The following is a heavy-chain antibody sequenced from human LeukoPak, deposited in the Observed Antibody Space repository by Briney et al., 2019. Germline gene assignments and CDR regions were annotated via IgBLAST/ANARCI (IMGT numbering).Heavy chain of an antibody. D-gene: IGHD6-6*01. CDR3: VKGVSTRPLYYFDY. Sequence: GGSLRLSCAASGFTFSSYAMNWVRHAPGKGLEWVSVISASGASTYNADSVKGRFTISRDNSKNTLYLQMNSLRVEDTALYFCVKGVSTRPLYYFDYWGQGTLVTVSS. J-gene: IGHJ4*02. V-gene: IGHV3-23*01. CDR2: ISASGAST. CDR1: GFTFSSYA.